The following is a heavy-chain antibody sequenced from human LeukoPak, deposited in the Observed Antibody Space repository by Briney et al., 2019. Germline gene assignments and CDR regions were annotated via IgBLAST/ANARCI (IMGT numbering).Heavy chain of an antibody. CDR1: GFTFSKYW. CDR3: ATKQWLAPPPDS. J-gene: IGHJ4*02. CDR2: INTDGTVT. V-gene: IGHV3-74*01. Sequence: GGSLRLSCAASGFTFSKYWMLWVRQAPGKGPESVSRINTDGTVTTYADSVKGRFTVSRDNADNTMFLQMNSVRDEDTAVYYCATKQWLAPPPDSWGQGTPVSVSS. D-gene: IGHD6-19*01.